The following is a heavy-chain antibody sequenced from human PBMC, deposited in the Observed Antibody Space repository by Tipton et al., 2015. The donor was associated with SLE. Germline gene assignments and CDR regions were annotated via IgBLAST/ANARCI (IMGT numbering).Heavy chain of an antibody. CDR2: IYYSGST. V-gene: IGHV4-59*01. CDR3: ARDRRGTMVRGVIRNAFDI. Sequence: TLSLTCAVYGGSFSGYYWSWIRQPPGKGLEWIGYIYYSGSTNYNPSLKSRVTISVDTSKNQFSLKLSSVTAADTAVYYCARDRRGTMVRGVIRNAFDIWGQGTMVTVSS. J-gene: IGHJ3*02. CDR1: GGSFSGYY. D-gene: IGHD3-10*01.